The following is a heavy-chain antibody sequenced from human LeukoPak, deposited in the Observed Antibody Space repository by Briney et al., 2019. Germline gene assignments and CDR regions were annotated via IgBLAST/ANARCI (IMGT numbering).Heavy chain of an antibody. CDR2: INPNSGGT. Sequence: GASVKVSCKACGNTFTAYYMYWVRQAPGQGLEWMGWINPNSGGTKSAQKFQGRVTMTRDTSISTAYMELSRLISDDTAVYYCARAGYYATSGPDYWGQGTLVTVSS. V-gene: IGHV1-2*02. CDR1: GNTFTAYY. CDR3: ARAGYYATSGPDY. D-gene: IGHD3-22*01. J-gene: IGHJ4*02.